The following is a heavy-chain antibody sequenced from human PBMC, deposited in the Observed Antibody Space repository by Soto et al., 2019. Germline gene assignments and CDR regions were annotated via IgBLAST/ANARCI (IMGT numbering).Heavy chain of an antibody. CDR3: ARDSYQYYYDSSGTFDY. CDR1: GFTFSSYW. D-gene: IGHD3-22*01. CDR2: IKQDGSEK. J-gene: IGHJ4*02. Sequence: GGSPRLSCAASGFTFSSYWMSWVRQAPGKGLEWVANIKQDGSEKYYVDSVKGRFTISRDNAKNSLYLQMNSLRAEDTAVYYCARDSYQYYYDSSGTFDYWGQGTLVTVSS. V-gene: IGHV3-7*01.